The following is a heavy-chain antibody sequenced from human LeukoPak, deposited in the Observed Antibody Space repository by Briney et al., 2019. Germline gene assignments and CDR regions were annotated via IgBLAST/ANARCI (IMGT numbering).Heavy chain of an antibody. CDR2: IKLDGSEN. Sequence: GGSLRLSCAASGFTFSSYWMSWVRQAPGKGLQWVANIKLDGSENYYVDSVSGRFTISRDNAKNSLFLQMSSLRAEDTAVYYCARDAEGRRYSPQDYWGQGTLVTASS. V-gene: IGHV3-7*01. D-gene: IGHD5-18*01. CDR3: ARDAEGRRYSPQDY. CDR1: GFTFSSYW. J-gene: IGHJ4*02.